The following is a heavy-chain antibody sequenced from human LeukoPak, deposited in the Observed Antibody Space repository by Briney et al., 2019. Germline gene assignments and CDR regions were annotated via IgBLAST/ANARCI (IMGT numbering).Heavy chain of an antibody. J-gene: IGHJ5*02. D-gene: IGHD5-18*01. V-gene: IGHV1-69*13. CDR1: GGTFSSYA. Sequence: SVKVSCKASGGTFSSYAISWERQAPGQGLEWMGGIIPIFGTANYAQKFQGRVTITADESTSTAYMELSSLRSEDTAVYYCARESMDTAMVGGNNWFDPWGQGTLVTVSS. CDR3: ARESMDTAMVGGNNWFDP. CDR2: IIPIFGTA.